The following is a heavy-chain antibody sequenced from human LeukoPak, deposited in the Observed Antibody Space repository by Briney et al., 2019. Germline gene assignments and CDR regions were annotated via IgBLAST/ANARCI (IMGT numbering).Heavy chain of an antibody. Sequence: GRSLRLSCAASGFTFSSYAMHWVRQAPGKGLEWVAVISYDGSNKYYADSVKGRFTISRDNSKNTLYLQMNSLRAEDTAVYYCARANSLWAGGDYWGQGTLVTVSS. CDR1: GFTFSSYA. V-gene: IGHV3-30-3*01. J-gene: IGHJ4*02. D-gene: IGHD5-18*01. CDR2: ISYDGSNK. CDR3: ARANSLWAGGDY.